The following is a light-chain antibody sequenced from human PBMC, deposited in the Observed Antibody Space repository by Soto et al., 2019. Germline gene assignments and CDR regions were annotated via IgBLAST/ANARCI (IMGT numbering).Light chain of an antibody. J-gene: IGLJ3*02. Sequence: QLVLTQSPSASASLGASVKLTCTLSSGHSSYAIAWHQQQPEKGPRYLMKLNSDGSHSKGDGIPDRFSGSSSGAERYLTISSLQSEDEADYYCQTWGTGIRTFGGGTKVTVL. CDR1: SGHSSYA. V-gene: IGLV4-69*01. CDR3: QTWGTGIRT. CDR2: LNSDGSH.